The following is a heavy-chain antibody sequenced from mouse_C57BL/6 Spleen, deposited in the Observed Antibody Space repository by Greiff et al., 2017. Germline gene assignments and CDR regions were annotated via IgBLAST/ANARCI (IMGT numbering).Heavy chain of an antibody. D-gene: IGHD1-1*01. J-gene: IGHJ2*01. V-gene: IGHV1-62-2*01. CDR2: FYPGSGSI. CDR1: GYTFTEYT. Sequence: VKLQESGAELVKPGASVKLSCKASGYTFTEYTIHWVKQRSGQGLEWIGWFYPGSGSIKYNEKFKDKATLTADKSSSTVYMELSRLTSEDSAVYFCARHGYYYGSSPDYFDYWGQGTTLTVSS. CDR3: ARHGYYYGSSPDYFDY.